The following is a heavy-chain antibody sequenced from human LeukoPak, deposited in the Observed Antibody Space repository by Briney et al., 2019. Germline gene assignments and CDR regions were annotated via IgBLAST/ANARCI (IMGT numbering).Heavy chain of an antibody. CDR3: AKGCVSVAYLNYFDS. D-gene: IGHD6-19*01. CDR2: ISYDGNDK. J-gene: IGHJ4*02. CDR1: GFTFSSYG. Sequence: PGGSLRLSCAASGFTFSSYGMHWVRQAPGKGLEWVAVISYDGNDKYYADSVKGRFTVSRDNSKNTLYLQMNSLRSEDTAVYYCAKGCVSVAYLNYFDSWGQGTLVTVSS. V-gene: IGHV3-30*18.